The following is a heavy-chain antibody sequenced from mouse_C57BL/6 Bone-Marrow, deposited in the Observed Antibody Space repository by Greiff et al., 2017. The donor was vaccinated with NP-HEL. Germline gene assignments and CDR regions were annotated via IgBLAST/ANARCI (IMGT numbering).Heavy chain of an antibody. CDR2: IDPNSGGT. J-gene: IGHJ3*01. CDR3: ARTGDYGSSYPFFAY. V-gene: IGHV1-72*01. CDR1: GYTFTSYW. D-gene: IGHD1-1*01. Sequence: QVQLQQPGAELVKPGASVKLSCKASGYTFTSYWMHWVKQRPGRGLEWIGRIDPNSGGTKYNEKLKGKATLTVDKPSSTAYMHLSSLTSEDAAVYYCARTGDYGSSYPFFAYWGQGTLVTVSA.